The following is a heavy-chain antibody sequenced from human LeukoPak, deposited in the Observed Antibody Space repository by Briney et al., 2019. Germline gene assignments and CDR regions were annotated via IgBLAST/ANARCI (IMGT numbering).Heavy chain of an antibody. CDR1: GFIVSSNY. Sequence: PGGSLRLSCAASGFIVSSNYMSWVRQAPGKGLEWVSVISSGGNTYHADSVKGRFTISRDISKNTLYLQMNGLRAEDTAVYYCAREVRGYYFDYWGQGTLVTVSS. D-gene: IGHD3-22*01. J-gene: IGHJ4*02. V-gene: IGHV3-53*01. CDR2: ISSGGNT. CDR3: AREVRGYYFDY.